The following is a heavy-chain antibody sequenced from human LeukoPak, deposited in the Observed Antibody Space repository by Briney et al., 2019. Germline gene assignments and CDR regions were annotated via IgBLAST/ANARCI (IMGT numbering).Heavy chain of an antibody. CDR2: INHSGST. D-gene: IGHD3-10*01. V-gene: IGHV4-34*01. J-gene: IGHJ5*02. CDR1: GGSFSGYY. Sequence: SETLSLTCAVYGGSFSGYYWSWIRQPPGKGLEWIGEINHSGSTNYNPSLKSRVTISLDTSKNQLSLKLSSVTAADTAVYYCARESNYHGSGTGWFDPWGQGTLVTVSS. CDR3: ARESNYHGSGTGWFDP.